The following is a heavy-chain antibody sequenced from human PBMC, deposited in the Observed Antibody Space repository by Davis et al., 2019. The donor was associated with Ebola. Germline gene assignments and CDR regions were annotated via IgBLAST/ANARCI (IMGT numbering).Heavy chain of an antibody. D-gene: IGHD3-3*01. CDR3: AKSGLSFGVVKYHYGMDV. V-gene: IGHV3-23*01. J-gene: IGHJ6*04. CDR1: GFTFSSYA. CDR2: ISGSGGST. Sequence: GESLKISCAASGFTFSSYAMSWVRQAPGKGPEWVSAISGSGGSTYYADSVKGRFTISRDNSKKTLYLQMNSLRAEDTAVYYCAKSGLSFGVVKYHYGMDVWGKGTTVTVSS.